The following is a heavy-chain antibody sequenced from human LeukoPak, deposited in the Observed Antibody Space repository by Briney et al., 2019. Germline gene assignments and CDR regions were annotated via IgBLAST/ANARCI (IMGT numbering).Heavy chain of an antibody. CDR3: ARDRDYGGILYFDY. CDR1: GGTFSSYA. Sequence: ASVTVSCKASGGTFSSYAFSWVRQAPGQGLEWMGRIIPIFGIANYAQKFQGRVTITADKSTSTAYMELSSLRSEDTAVYYCARDRDYGGILYFDYWGQGTLVTVSS. D-gene: IGHD4-23*01. CDR2: IIPIFGIA. J-gene: IGHJ4*02. V-gene: IGHV1-69*04.